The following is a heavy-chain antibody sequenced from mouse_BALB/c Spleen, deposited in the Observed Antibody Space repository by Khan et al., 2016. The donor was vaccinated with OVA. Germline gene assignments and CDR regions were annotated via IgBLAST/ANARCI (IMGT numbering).Heavy chain of an antibody. CDR1: GFSLTNYG. V-gene: IGHV2-6-1*01. Sequence: VKLLESGPGLVAPSQSLSITCTISGFSLTNYGVHWIRQPPGKGLEWLVVMWSDGSTTYNSALKSRLTISKDNSKSQVFLKMNSLQTDDTAMYFCARQPYYHYNIMDYWGQGTSGTVSS. CDR2: MWSDGST. CDR3: ARQPYYHYNIMDY. J-gene: IGHJ4*01. D-gene: IGHD2-10*01.